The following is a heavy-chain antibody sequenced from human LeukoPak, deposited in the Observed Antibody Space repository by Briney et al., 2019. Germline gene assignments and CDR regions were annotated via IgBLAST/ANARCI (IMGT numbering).Heavy chain of an antibody. CDR1: GYTFTGYY. CDR2: INPNSGGT. V-gene: IGHV1-2*02. CDR3: ARDRGYCSSTSCPYYFDY. D-gene: IGHD2-2*01. Sequence: GASVKVSCKASGYTFTGYYIHWVRQAPGQGLEWMGWINPNSGGTNYAQKFQGRVTMTRDTSISTAYMELSRLRSDDTAVYYCARDRGYCSSTSCPYYFDYWGQGTMVTVSS. J-gene: IGHJ4*02.